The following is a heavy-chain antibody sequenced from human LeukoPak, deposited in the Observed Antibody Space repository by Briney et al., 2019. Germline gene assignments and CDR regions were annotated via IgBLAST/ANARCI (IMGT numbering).Heavy chain of an antibody. CDR2: ISGSGGST. V-gene: IGHV3-23*01. CDR3: AKDYSSSWYYWWDY. D-gene: IGHD6-13*01. CDR1: GFTFSSYA. Sequence: TGGSLRLSCAASGFTFSSYAMSWVRQAPGKGLEWVSAISGSGGSTYYADSVKGRFTISRDNSKNTLYLQMNSLRAEDTAVYYCAKDYSSSWYYWWDYWGQGTLVTVSS. J-gene: IGHJ4*02.